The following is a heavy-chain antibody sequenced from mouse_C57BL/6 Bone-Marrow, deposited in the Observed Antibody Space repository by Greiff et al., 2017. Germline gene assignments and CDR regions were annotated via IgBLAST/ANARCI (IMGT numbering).Heavy chain of an antibody. CDR2: IYPRDGST. V-gene: IGHV1-78*01. CDR3: ARRSLCDGYYGFFDY. Sequence: VKLQQSDAELVKPGASVKISCKVSGYTFTDHTIHWMKQRPEQGLAWIGYIYPRDGSTKYNEQFKGKATLTADKSSSTASMQLNILTSEDSAVYFCARRSLCDGYYGFFDYWGQGTTLTVSS. CDR1: GYTFTDHT. J-gene: IGHJ2*01. D-gene: IGHD2-3*01.